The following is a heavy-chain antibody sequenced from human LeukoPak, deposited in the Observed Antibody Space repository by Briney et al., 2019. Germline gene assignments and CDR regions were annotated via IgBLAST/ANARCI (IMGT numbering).Heavy chain of an antibody. D-gene: IGHD2-21*02. Sequence: GGSLRLSCAASGFTFSSYSMTWARQAPGKGLEWVSVISGSGGTTYYADSVQGRFTISRDNSKNTLYLQMNSLRAEDTAVYYCAKAQGHIVVVTATDYWGQGTLVTVSS. J-gene: IGHJ4*02. CDR2: ISGSGGTT. CDR1: GFTFSSYS. V-gene: IGHV3-23*01. CDR3: AKAQGHIVVVTATDY.